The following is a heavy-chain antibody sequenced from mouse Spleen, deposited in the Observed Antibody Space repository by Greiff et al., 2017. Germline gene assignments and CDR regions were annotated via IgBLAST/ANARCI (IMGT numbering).Heavy chain of an antibody. CDR1: GFTFSDYY. D-gene: IGHD2-4*01. V-gene: IGHV5-16*01. Sequence: EVKVVESEGGLVQPGSSMKLSCTASGFTFSDYYMAWVRQVPEKGLEWVANINYDGSSTYYLDSLKSRFIISRDNAKNILYLQMSSLKSEDTATYYCARVYDYDYYAMDYWGQGTSVTVSS. J-gene: IGHJ4*01. CDR2: INYDGSST. CDR3: ARVYDYDYYAMDY.